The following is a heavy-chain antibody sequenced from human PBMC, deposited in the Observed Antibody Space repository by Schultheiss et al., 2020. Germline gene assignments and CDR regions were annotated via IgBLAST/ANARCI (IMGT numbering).Heavy chain of an antibody. V-gene: IGHV4-59*12. CDR2: IYYSGST. D-gene: IGHD2-2*01. CDR3: ARVPEVPAALYYYYYYMDV. CDR1: GGSISSYY. Sequence: SETLSLTCTVSGGSISSYYWSWIRQPPGKGLEWIGYIYYSGSTYYNPSLKSRVTISVDTSKNQFSLKLSSVTAADTAVYYCARVPEVPAALYYYYYYMDVWGKGTTVTVSS. J-gene: IGHJ6*03.